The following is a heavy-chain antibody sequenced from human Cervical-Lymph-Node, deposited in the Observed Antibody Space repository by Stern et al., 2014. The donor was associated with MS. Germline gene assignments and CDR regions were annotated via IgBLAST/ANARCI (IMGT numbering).Heavy chain of an antibody. CDR2: IYYSGST. V-gene: IGHV4-31*03. Sequence: QVQLQESGPGLVKPSQTLSLTCTVSGGSISSGGYYWSWIRQHPGKGLEWIGSIYYSGSTYYNPSLKSRVTISVDTSKNQFSLKLSSVTAADTAVYYCARVAYDFWSGYYPFDYWGQGTLVTVSS. CDR1: GGSISSGGYY. J-gene: IGHJ4*02. D-gene: IGHD3-3*01. CDR3: ARVAYDFWSGYYPFDY.